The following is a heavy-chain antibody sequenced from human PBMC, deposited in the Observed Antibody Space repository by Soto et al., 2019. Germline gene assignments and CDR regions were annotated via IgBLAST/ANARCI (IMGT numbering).Heavy chain of an antibody. V-gene: IGHV1-8*01. CDR3: VKGPRNWGFDY. J-gene: IGHJ4*02. D-gene: IGHD7-27*01. CDR2: MNPNNSNT. Sequence: QVQLVQSGAEVKKPGASVKVSCKASGYTFTSHDINWVRQTTGQGLEWMGWMNPNNSNTGYAQKFQGRVTMTRSTSVSTAYMELSSLRSEDTAVYYCVKGPRNWGFDYWGQGTLVTVSS. CDR1: GYTFTSHD.